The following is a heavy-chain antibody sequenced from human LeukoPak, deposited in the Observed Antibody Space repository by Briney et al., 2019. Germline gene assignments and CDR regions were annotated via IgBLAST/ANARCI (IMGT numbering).Heavy chain of an antibody. Sequence: SETLSLTCAVYGGSFSGYYWSWIRQPPGKGLEWIGEINHSGSTNYNPSLKSRVTISVDTSKNQFSLKLSSVTAADTAVYYCARVGLYYYDSSGYQSPNFDYWGQGTWSPSPQ. D-gene: IGHD3-22*01. V-gene: IGHV4-34*01. CDR3: ARVGLYYYDSSGYQSPNFDY. J-gene: IGHJ4*02. CDR2: INHSGST. CDR1: GGSFSGYY.